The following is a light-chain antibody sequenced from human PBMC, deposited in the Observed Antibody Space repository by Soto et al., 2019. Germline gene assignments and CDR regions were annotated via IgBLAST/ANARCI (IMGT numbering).Light chain of an antibody. CDR1: SSDVGGYNY. J-gene: IGLJ1*01. CDR3: CSYTGSSTPYV. CDR2: DIS. Sequence: QSALTQPASVSGSPGQSITISCTGTSSDVGGYNYVSWYQQHPGKAPKLMIYDISNRPSGVSILFAGSESGNTSSLTNSGLQDEDEADYYCCSYTGSSTPYVFGTGTKLTVL. V-gene: IGLV2-14*01.